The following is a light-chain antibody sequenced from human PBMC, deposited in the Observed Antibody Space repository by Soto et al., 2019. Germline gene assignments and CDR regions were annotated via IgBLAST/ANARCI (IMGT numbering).Light chain of an antibody. J-gene: IGKJ5*01. CDR3: QQSYSLIT. Sequence: VLIQSGGSLSLSPGERATLSCRASQSVSSSYLAWYQQKPGQAPRLLIYGASTRATGIPARFSGSGSGTEFTLTISSLQPEDFATYYRQQSYSLITYGQGTRLEIK. V-gene: IGKV3D-7*01. CDR2: GAS. CDR1: QSVSSSY.